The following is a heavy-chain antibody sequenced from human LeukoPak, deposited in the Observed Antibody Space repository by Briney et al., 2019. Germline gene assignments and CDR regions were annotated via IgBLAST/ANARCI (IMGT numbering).Heavy chain of an antibody. J-gene: IGHJ6*03. D-gene: IGHD6-13*01. CDR2: ISSSSSYI. V-gene: IGHV3-21*01. CDR1: GFTFSSYS. Sequence: GGSLRLSCAASGFTFSSYSMNCVRQAPGKGLEWVSSISSSSSYIYYADSVKGRFTISRDNAKNSLYLQMNSLRAEDTAVYYCARLIAAAGKAHYYYYMDVWGKGTTVTVSS. CDR3: ARLIAAAGKAHYYYYMDV.